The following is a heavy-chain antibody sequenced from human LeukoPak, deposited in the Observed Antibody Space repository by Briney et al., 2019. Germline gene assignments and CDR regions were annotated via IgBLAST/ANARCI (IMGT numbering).Heavy chain of an antibody. J-gene: IGHJ3*02. CDR1: GGSFSGYY. V-gene: IGHV4-34*01. CDR2: INHSGST. D-gene: IGHD3-22*01. CDR3: ARVARYYDSSGYYYGAAFDI. Sequence: SETLSLTCAVYGGSFSGYYWSWIRQPPGKGLEWIGEINHSGSTNYNPSLKSRVTISVDTSKNQFSLELSSVTAADTAVYYCARVARYYDSSGYYYGAAFDIWGQGTMVTVSS.